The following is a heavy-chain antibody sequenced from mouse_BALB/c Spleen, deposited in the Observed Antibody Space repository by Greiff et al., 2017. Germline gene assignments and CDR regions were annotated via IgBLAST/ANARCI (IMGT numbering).Heavy chain of an antibody. V-gene: IGHV5-4*02. D-gene: IGHD3-2*01. CDR3: ARATARDMDY. J-gene: IGHJ4*01. CDR2: ISDGGSYT. Sequence: DVMLVESGGGLVKPGGSLKLSCAASGFTFSDYYMYWVRQTPEKRLEWVATISDGGSYTYYPDSVKGRFTISRDNAKNNLYLQMSSLKSEDTAMYYCARATARDMDYWGQGTSVTVSS. CDR1: GFTFSDYY.